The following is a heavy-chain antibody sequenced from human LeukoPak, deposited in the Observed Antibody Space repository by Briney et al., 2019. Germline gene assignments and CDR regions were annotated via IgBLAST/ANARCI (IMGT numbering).Heavy chain of an antibody. J-gene: IGHJ4*02. CDR3: ARSARIAAAATPANY. V-gene: IGHV1-8*01. D-gene: IGHD6-13*01. Sequence: ASVKVSCKASGYTFTSYDINWVRQATGQGLGWMGWMNPNSGNTGYAQKFQGRVTMTRNTSISTAYMELSSLRSEDTAVYYCARSARIAAAATPANYWGQGTLVTVSS. CDR1: GYTFTSYD. CDR2: MNPNSGNT.